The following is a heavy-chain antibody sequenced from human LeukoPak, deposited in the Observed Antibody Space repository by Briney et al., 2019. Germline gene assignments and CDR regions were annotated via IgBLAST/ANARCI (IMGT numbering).Heavy chain of an antibody. Sequence: ASVKVSCKASGYTFTSYAMNWVRQAPGQGLEWMGWISAYNGNTNYAQKLQGRVTMTTDTSTSTAYMELRSLRSDDTAVYYCARESPYYYDSSGRNAFDIWGQGTMVTVSS. CDR2: ISAYNGNT. D-gene: IGHD3-22*01. J-gene: IGHJ3*02. V-gene: IGHV1-18*01. CDR1: GYTFTSYA. CDR3: ARESPYYYDSSGRNAFDI.